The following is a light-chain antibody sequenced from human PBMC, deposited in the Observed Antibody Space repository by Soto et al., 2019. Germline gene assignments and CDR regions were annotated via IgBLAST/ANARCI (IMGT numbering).Light chain of an antibody. V-gene: IGKV1-39*01. CDR2: AAS. J-gene: IGKJ3*01. CDR1: QSISSY. CDR3: QQSYSTPIT. Sequence: DIQMTQSPSSLSASVGDRVTITCRASQSISSYLNWYQQKPGKAPKLLIYAASSLQSGLPSRFSGSGSGTDFTLTISSLQPEDFATYYCQQSYSTPITFGPGTKVDIK.